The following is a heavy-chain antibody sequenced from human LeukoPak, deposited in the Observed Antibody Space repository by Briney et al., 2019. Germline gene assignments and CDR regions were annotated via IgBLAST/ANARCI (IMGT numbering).Heavy chain of an antibody. D-gene: IGHD2-21*01. Sequence: SETLSLTCTVSGGSISSGGYYWSWIRQHPGKGLEWIGYIYYSGSTYYNPSLKSRVTISVDTSKNQFSLNLSSVTAADTAVYYCASSIEVPTRSGLAYWGQGTLVTVSS. J-gene: IGHJ4*02. CDR2: IYYSGST. CDR1: GGSISSGGYY. CDR3: ASSIEVPTRSGLAY. V-gene: IGHV4-31*03.